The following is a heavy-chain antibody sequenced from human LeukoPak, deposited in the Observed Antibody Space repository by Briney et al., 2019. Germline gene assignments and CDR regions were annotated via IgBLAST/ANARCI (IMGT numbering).Heavy chain of an antibody. CDR2: ISGSGGST. V-gene: IGHV3-23*01. Sequence: GGSLRLSCAASGFTFSSYAMSWVRQAPGKGREWVSAISGSGGSTYYADSVKGRFTISRDNSKNTLYLQMNSLRAEDTAVYYCANAKYSSREGYWGQGTLVTVSS. CDR1: GFTFSSYA. J-gene: IGHJ4*02. D-gene: IGHD6-13*01. CDR3: ANAKYSSREGY.